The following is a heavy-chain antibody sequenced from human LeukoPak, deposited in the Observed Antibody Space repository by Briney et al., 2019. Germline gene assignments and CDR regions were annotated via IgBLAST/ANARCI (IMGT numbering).Heavy chain of an antibody. CDR2: IHSSGNT. D-gene: IGHD6-13*01. V-gene: IGHV4-4*07. CDR3: ARARVEQQPWEFDY. J-gene: IGHJ4*02. Sequence: SETLSLTCIVSGGSISGYYWTWIRQPAGKGLEWIGRIHSSGNTNYNASLKSRLTMSVDMSKNQFSLNLSSMTAADTAVYYCARARVEQQPWEFDYWGQGTLITVSS. CDR1: GGSISGYY.